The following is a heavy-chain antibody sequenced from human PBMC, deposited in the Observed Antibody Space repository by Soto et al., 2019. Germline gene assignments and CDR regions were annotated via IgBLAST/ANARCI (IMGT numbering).Heavy chain of an antibody. Sequence: XXVKGSCKASGSTFSTYAISWVRQAPGQGLESIAXIIPIXGTANYEQKFAXSVKITAXXSTRQAYMALSSPTSEDTAVYYCARDRSGQLAHWGQGTLVTVYS. V-gene: IGHV1-69*13. CDR3: ARDRSGQLAH. J-gene: IGHJ4*02. CDR2: IIPIXGTA. D-gene: IGHD1-1*01. CDR1: GSTFSTYA.